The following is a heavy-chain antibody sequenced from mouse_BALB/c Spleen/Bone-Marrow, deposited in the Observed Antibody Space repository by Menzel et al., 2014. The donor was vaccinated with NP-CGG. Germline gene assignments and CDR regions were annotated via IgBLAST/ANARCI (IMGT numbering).Heavy chain of an antibody. Sequence: EVHLVESGGGLVKPRGPLKLSCAASGFTFXSYAMSWIRQTPEKRLEWVATISSGGNYTYYPDSVKGRFTISRDNAKNTLYLQMSSLRSEDTAMYYCARPNTDYFDYWGQGTTLTVSS. CDR3: ARPNTDYFDY. CDR2: ISSGGNYT. J-gene: IGHJ2*01. CDR1: GFTFXSYA. V-gene: IGHV5-9-3*01. D-gene: IGHD5-1-1*01.